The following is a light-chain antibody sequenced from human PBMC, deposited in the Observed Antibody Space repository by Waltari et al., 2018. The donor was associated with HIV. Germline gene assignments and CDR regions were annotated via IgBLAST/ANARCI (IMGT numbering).Light chain of an antibody. CDR1: QTISNY. V-gene: IGKV1-39*01. CDR3: QQSYSIPPT. Sequence: DIQMTQSPSSLSASVGDRVTITCRASQTISNYLNWYQQKPGKAPKFLIYAASSLQTGVPSRFSGSGSGTDFTLTISSLQPEDFATYYYQQSYSIPPTFGQGTKVEIK. J-gene: IGKJ1*01. CDR2: AAS.